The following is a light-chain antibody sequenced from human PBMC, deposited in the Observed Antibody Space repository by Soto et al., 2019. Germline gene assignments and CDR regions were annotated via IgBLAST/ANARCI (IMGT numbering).Light chain of an antibody. Sequence: QSVLTQPPSVSGAPGQTVSISCTGSSSNIGAGYDVHWYEHLPGTAPKLLIYQNNNRPSGVPDRFSGSKSGTSASLAITGLQAEDEADYYCQSYDSSLSAVVFGGGTQLTVL. CDR1: SSNIGAGYD. J-gene: IGLJ2*01. CDR3: QSYDSSLSAVV. CDR2: QNN. V-gene: IGLV1-40*01.